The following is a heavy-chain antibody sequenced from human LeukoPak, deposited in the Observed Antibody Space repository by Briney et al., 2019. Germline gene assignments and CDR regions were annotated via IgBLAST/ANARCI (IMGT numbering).Heavy chain of an antibody. Sequence: GASVKVSCKASGGTFSSYAISWVRQAPGQGLEWMGGIIPIFGTANYAQKFQGRVTITADESTSTAYMELSSLRSEDTAVYYCARSPSSWRPFDYWGQGTLVTVSS. CDR2: IIPIFGTA. D-gene: IGHD3-10*01. J-gene: IGHJ4*02. V-gene: IGHV1-69*13. CDR1: GGTFSSYA. CDR3: ARSPSSWRPFDY.